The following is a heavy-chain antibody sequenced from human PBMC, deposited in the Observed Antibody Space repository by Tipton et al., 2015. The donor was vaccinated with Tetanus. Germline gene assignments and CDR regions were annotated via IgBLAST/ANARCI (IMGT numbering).Heavy chain of an antibody. CDR3: ASSGYYYEGAFDI. Sequence: TLSLTCAVSGGSISSSNWWSWVRQPPGKGLEWIGEIYHSGSTNYNPPLKSRVTISVDKSKNQFSLKLSSVTAADTAVYYCASSGYYYEGAFDIWGQGTMVTVSS. CDR1: GGSISSSNW. D-gene: IGHD3-22*01. V-gene: IGHV4-4*02. CDR2: IYHSGST. J-gene: IGHJ3*02.